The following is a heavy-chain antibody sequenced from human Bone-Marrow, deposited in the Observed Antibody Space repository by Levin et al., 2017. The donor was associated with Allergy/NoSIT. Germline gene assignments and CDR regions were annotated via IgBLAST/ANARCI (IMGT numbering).Heavy chain of an antibody. D-gene: IGHD3-22*01. Sequence: SETLSLTCTVSGGSISSYYWSWIRQPPGKGLEWIGYIYYSGSTNYNPSLKSRVTISVDTSKNQFSLKLSSVTAADTAVYYCARAGGDYYDSSGYSFLDAFDIWGQGTMVTVSS. J-gene: IGHJ3*02. CDR3: ARAGGDYYDSSGYSFLDAFDI. CDR2: IYYSGST. V-gene: IGHV4-59*01. CDR1: GGSISSYY.